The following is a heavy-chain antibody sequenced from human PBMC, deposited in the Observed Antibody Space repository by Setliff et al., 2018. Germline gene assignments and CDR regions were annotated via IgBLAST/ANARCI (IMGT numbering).Heavy chain of an antibody. D-gene: IGHD3-10*01. CDR3: AGGSLHRLDY. Sequence: SETLSLTCGVSGYSISSGYYWGWIRQPPGKGLEWIGSIYHSGSTYYNPSLKSRVTISVDTSKNQFSLKLSSVTAADTAVYYCAGGSLHRLDYWGQGTLVTVSS. CDR2: IYHSGST. CDR1: GYSISSGYY. J-gene: IGHJ4*02. V-gene: IGHV4-38-2*01.